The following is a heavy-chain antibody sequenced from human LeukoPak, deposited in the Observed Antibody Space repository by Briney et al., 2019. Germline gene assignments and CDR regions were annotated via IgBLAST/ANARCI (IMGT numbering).Heavy chain of an antibody. CDR1: GFSFTTYW. J-gene: IGHJ4*02. Sequence: GGSLRLSCAASGFSFTTYWMSWVRQAPGKGLEWVANIKEDGSEKYYGDSVKGRFTISRDNAKNSLYLQKNSLRAEDTAVYYCVRGSGSYYYWGQGTLVTVSS. V-gene: IGHV3-7*04. D-gene: IGHD3-10*01. CDR2: IKEDGSEK. CDR3: VRGSGSYYY.